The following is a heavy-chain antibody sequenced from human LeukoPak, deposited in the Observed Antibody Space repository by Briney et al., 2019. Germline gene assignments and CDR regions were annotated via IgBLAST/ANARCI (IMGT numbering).Heavy chain of an antibody. D-gene: IGHD5-18*01. CDR2: INHSGST. CDR3: ARVRLPPYYYYFYYMDV. V-gene: IGHV4-34*01. CDR1: GGSFSGYS. J-gene: IGHJ6*03. Sequence: SETLSLTCAVYGGSFSGYSWTWIRQPPGKGLEWIAEINHSGSTDYNPSLQSRVSISLDTSKNQFSLKVTSVTAADTAVYYCARVRLPPYYYYFYYMDVWGTGTTVTVSS.